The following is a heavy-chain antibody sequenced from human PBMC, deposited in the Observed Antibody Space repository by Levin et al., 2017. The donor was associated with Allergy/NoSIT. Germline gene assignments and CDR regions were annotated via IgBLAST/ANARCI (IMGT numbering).Heavy chain of an antibody. J-gene: IGHJ5*02. Sequence: PGGSLRLSCAASGFTFSSYSMNWVRQAPGKGLEWVSSISSSSSYIYYADSVKGRFTISRDNAKNSLYLQMNSLRAEDTAVYYCARDHGYGSGVRYFDPWGQGTLVTVSS. CDR2: ISSSSSYI. V-gene: IGHV3-21*01. CDR3: ARDHGYGSGVRYFDP. CDR1: GFTFSSYS. D-gene: IGHD3-10*01.